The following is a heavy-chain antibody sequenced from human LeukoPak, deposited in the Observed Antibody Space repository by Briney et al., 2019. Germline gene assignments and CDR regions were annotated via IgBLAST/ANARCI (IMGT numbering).Heavy chain of an antibody. CDR1: GFTFSSYG. CDR3: ARDRNWNYDY. V-gene: IGHV3-30*03. Sequence: GRSLRLSCAASGFTFSSYGMHWVRQAPGKGLEWVAVISYDGSNKYYADSVKGRFTISRDNSKNTLYLQMNSLRAEDTAVYYCARDRNWNYDYWGQGTLVTVSS. CDR2: ISYDGSNK. J-gene: IGHJ4*02. D-gene: IGHD1-7*01.